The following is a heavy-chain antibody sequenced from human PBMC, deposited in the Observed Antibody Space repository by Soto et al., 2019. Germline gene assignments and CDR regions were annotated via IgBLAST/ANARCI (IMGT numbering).Heavy chain of an antibody. CDR3: AKHRPPVSPRYIWGSESSFDY. D-gene: IGHD3-16*01. Sequence: GGSLRLSCAASGFTFSSYAMSWVRQAPGKGLEWVSAISGSGGSTYYADSVKGRFTISRDNSKNTLYLQMNSLRAEDTAVYYCAKHRPPVSPRYIWGSESSFDYWGQGTLVTVSS. CDR1: GFTFSSYA. J-gene: IGHJ4*02. V-gene: IGHV3-23*01. CDR2: ISGSGGST.